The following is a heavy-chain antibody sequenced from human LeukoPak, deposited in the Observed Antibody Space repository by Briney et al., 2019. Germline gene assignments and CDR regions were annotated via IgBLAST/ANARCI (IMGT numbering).Heavy chain of an antibody. Sequence: SVKGSCKASGGTSSTYAFTWVRQAPGQGLEWMGRIIPFLGIVNYAQKSQGRVTITADKSTSTVYMELSSLRSDDTAVYYCARGLWVTAYSYYYYGMDVWGQGTTVIVSS. D-gene: IGHD4-23*01. CDR1: GGTSSTYA. CDR3: ARGLWVTAYSYYYYGMDV. J-gene: IGHJ6*02. CDR2: IIPFLGIV. V-gene: IGHV1-69*04.